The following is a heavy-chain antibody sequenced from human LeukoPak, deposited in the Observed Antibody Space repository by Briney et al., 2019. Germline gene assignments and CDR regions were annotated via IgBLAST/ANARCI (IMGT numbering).Heavy chain of an antibody. CDR2: INPNSGGT. CDR1: GYTFTAYY. CDR3: AREFVGVRGVIDFDY. D-gene: IGHD3-10*01. Sequence: ASVKVSCKASGYTFTAYYMHWVRQAPGQGLEWMGWINPNSGGTAYAQNFQGRVTMTRDTSISTAYVELSGLRSDDTAVYYCAREFVGVRGVIDFDYWGQGTLVTVSS. J-gene: IGHJ4*02. V-gene: IGHV1-2*02.